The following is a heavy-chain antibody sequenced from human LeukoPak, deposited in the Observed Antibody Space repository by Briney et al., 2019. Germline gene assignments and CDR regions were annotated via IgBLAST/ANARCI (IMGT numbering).Heavy chain of an antibody. CDR2: IYTDGST. CDR1: GFTVSSHY. V-gene: IGHV3-66*01. CDR3: AKELDSSGYFDF. J-gene: IGHJ4*02. Sequence: GGSLRLSCVASGFTVSSHYMSWVRQAPGKGLEWVSAIYTDGSTYYAGSVKGRFTISRDNSENTLYLQMNSLRVEDTAVYYCAKELDSSGYFDFWGQGTLVTVSS. D-gene: IGHD3-22*01.